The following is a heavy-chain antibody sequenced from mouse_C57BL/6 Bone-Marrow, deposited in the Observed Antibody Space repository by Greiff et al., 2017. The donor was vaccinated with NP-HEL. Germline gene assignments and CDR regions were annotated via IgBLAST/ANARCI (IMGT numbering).Heavy chain of an antibody. J-gene: IGHJ3*01. CDR3: ARHEVGLRPAWFAY. CDR1: GFTFSSYG. CDR2: ISSGGSYT. Sequence: EVKLVESGGDLVKPGGSLKLSCAASGFTFSSYGMSWVRQTPDKRLEWVATISSGGSYTYYPDSVKGRFTISRDNAKNTLYLQLSSLKSEDTAMYYCARHEVGLRPAWFAYWGQGTLVTVSA. D-gene: IGHD2-4*01. V-gene: IGHV5-6*01.